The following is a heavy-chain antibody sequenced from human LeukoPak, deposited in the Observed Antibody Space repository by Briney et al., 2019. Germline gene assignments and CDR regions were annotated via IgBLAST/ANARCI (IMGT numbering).Heavy chain of an antibody. Sequence: SETLSLTCTVSGGSISSSSYYWGWIRQPPGKGLEWIGSIYYSGSTYYNPSLKSRVTISVDTSKSQFSLKLSSVTAADTAVYYCARHKITFGGVIGRLDAFDIWGQGTMVTVSS. CDR3: ARHKITFGGVIGRLDAFDI. J-gene: IGHJ3*02. CDR2: IYYSGST. D-gene: IGHD3-16*02. V-gene: IGHV4-39*01. CDR1: GGSISSSSYY.